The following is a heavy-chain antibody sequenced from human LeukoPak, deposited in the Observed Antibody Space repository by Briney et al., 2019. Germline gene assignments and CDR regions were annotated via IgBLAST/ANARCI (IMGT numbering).Heavy chain of an antibody. D-gene: IGHD3-10*01. CDR2: IYYSGSS. J-gene: IGHJ2*01. Sequence: PSETLSLTCAVSGGSISSSNWWSWIRQPPGKGLEWIGSIYYSGSSNYNPSLKSRVTISLDTSKNQFALNLTSVTAADTAEYYCARDSPMVRGLIGYFDLWGRGTLVTVSS. CDR1: GGSISSSNW. V-gene: IGHV4-61*01. CDR3: ARDSPMVRGLIGYFDL.